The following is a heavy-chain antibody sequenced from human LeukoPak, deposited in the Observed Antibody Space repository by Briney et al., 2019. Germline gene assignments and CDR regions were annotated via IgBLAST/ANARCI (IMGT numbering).Heavy chain of an antibody. V-gene: IGHV4-59*01. CDR1: GGSISSYY. Sequence: SETLSLTCTVSGGSISSYYWSWIRQPPGKGREWIGYIYYSGSTNYNPSLKSRVTISVDTSKNQFSLKLSSVTAADTAVYYCAGSVGYCSGGSCYAGIFDYWGQGTLVTVSS. CDR2: IYYSGST. J-gene: IGHJ4*02. CDR3: AGSVGYCSGGSCYAGIFDY. D-gene: IGHD2-15*01.